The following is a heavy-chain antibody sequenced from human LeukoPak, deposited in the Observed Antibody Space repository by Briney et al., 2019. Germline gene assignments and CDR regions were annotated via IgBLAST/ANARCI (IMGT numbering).Heavy chain of an antibody. D-gene: IGHD3-9*01. CDR1: GGSISSYY. Sequence: SETLSLTCTVSGGSISSYYWSWIRQPPGKGLEWIGYIYYSGSTNYNPSLKSRVTISVDTSKNQSSLKLSSVTAADTAVYYCARHGYDILTGYYRPFDYWGQGTLVTVSS. J-gene: IGHJ4*02. V-gene: IGHV4-59*08. CDR3: ARHGYDILTGYYRPFDY. CDR2: IYYSGST.